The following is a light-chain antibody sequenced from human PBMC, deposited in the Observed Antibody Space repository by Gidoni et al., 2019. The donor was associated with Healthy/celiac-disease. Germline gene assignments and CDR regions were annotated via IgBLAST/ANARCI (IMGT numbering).Light chain of an antibody. V-gene: IGKV3-20*01. CDR1: QSVSSSY. J-gene: IGKJ2*01. Sequence: EIVLTQSPGTLSFSPGERATLSCRASQSVSSSYVAWYQQKPGQAPRLLIYGASSRATGIPDRFSGSGSGTDFTLTISRLEPEDFAVYYCQQYGSSPKYTFGQGTKLEIK. CDR3: QQYGSSPKYT. CDR2: GAS.